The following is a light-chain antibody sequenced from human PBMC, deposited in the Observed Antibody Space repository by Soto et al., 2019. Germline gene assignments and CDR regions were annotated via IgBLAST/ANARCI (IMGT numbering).Light chain of an antibody. CDR2: GNT. J-gene: IGLJ2*01. Sequence: QSVLTQPPSVSGAPGQRVTITCTGRSSNIGAGYDVHWYQQLPGRAPKLLIYGNTNRPSGVPDRFSGSKSGTSASLAFTGLQAEDEADYYCLSFDSSLSVVFGGGTKLTVL. CDR1: SSNIGAGYD. V-gene: IGLV1-40*01. CDR3: LSFDSSLSVV.